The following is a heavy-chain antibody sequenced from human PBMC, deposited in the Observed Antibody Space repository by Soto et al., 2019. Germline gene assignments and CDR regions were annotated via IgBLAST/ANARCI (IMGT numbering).Heavy chain of an antibody. CDR3: ARQRVLSTNMFITSFDP. CDR2: VYYTETT. Sequence: SETLSLTCSLSGGSINSSDHFWGWIRQTPXKGLEWIGSVYYTETTYYNPSLKSPVTISVETSRNTFSLKVNSVTAADTGIYYCARQRVLSTNMFITSFDPWGQGTLVTVSS. CDR1: GGSINSSDHF. V-gene: IGHV4-39*01. J-gene: IGHJ5*02. D-gene: IGHD3-10*02.